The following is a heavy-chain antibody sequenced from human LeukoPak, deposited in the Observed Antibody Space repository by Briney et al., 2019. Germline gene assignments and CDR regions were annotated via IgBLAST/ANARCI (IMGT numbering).Heavy chain of an antibody. Sequence: SETLSLTCAVYGGSFSGYYWSWIRQPPGKGLEWIGEINHSGSTNYNPSLKSRVTISVDTSKNHFSLRLSSVTAADTAVYYCARGRCDYFGIRGADSFDIWGQGTMVTVSS. CDR2: INHSGST. J-gene: IGHJ3*02. D-gene: IGHD3-22*01. V-gene: IGHV4-34*01. CDR3: ARGRCDYFGIRGADSFDI. CDR1: GGSFSGYY.